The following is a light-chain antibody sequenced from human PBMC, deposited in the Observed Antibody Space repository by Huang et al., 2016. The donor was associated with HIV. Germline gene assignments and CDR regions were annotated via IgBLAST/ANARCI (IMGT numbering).Light chain of an antibody. CDR1: QNINNY. J-gene: IGKJ3*01. Sequence: EIVLTQSPATLSLSPGERVTLSCRASQNINNYLAWYQQKPGQAPRPLIYDASNRATGIPARFSGSGSGTDFTLTISSLEPEDFAVYYCQQRSNWPTCGPGTKVDLK. CDR3: QQRSNWPT. CDR2: DAS. V-gene: IGKV3-11*01.